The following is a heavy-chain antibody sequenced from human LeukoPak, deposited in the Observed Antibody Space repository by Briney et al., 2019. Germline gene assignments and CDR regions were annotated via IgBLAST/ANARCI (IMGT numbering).Heavy chain of an antibody. Sequence: SETLSLTCTVSGGSVSSYYWGWIRQPPGKGLEWIGYVYYSRSTNYNSSLKSRVTISIDTSKNQFFLKLSSVAAADTAVYYCARGLVRLARPFDSWGQGTVVTVSS. CDR1: GGSVSSYY. D-gene: IGHD3-9*01. V-gene: IGHV4-59*02. CDR3: ARGLVRLARPFDS. J-gene: IGHJ4*02. CDR2: VYYSRST.